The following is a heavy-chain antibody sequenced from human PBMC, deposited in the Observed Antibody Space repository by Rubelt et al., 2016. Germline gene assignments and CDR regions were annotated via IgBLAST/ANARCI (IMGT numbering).Heavy chain of an antibody. CDR3: ATSSGYYYGLDY. D-gene: IGHD3-22*01. CDR1: GGSISSYY. V-gene: IGHV4-59*08. CDR2: IYYSGST. J-gene: IGHJ4*02. Sequence: QVQLQESGPGLVKPSETLSLTCTVSGGSISSYYWSWIRQPPGKGLEWIGYIYYSGSTNYNPSPRGRFTLSGDTSRNQFSLRLSCVTAADTAVYYCATSSGYYYGLDYWGQGTLVTVSS.